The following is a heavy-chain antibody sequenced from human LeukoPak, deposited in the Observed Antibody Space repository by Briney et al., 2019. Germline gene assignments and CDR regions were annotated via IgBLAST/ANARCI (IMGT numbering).Heavy chain of an antibody. J-gene: IGHJ6*02. D-gene: IGHD6-19*01. CDR3: ARDHPYSSGWYYYYYGMDV. CDR2: IYYSGST. Sequence: SETLSLTCTVSGGSISSYYWSWIRQPPGPGLEWIGYIYYSGSTNYNPSLKSRVTISVDTSKNQFSLKLSSVTAADTAVYYCARDHPYSSGWYYYYYGMDVWGQGTTVTVSS. V-gene: IGHV4-59*01. CDR1: GGSISSYY.